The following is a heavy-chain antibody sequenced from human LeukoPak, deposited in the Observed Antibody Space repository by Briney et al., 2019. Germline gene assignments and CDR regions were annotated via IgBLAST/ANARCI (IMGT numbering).Heavy chain of an antibody. J-gene: IGHJ4*02. Sequence: ASVTVSCKASGYSFTGYYMHWVRQAPGQGLEWMGWINPNSGGTNYAQKFQGRVTMTRDTSISTAYMELSRLRSDDTAVYYCARDYCGGDCFPDYWGQGTLVTVSS. CDR2: INPNSGGT. D-gene: IGHD2-21*02. CDR3: ARDYCGGDCFPDY. CDR1: GYSFTGYY. V-gene: IGHV1-2*02.